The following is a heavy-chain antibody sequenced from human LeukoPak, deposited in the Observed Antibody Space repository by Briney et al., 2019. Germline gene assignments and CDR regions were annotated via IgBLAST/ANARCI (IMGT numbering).Heavy chain of an antibody. Sequence: PSETLSLTCAVYGGSFSGYYWSWIRQPPGKGLEWIGEINHSGSTNYNPSLKSRVTISVDTSKNQFSLKLSSVTAADTAVYYCARHIAAAGPKWWYAFDIWGQGTMVTVSS. J-gene: IGHJ3*02. D-gene: IGHD6-13*01. CDR2: INHSGST. CDR3: ARHIAAAGPKWWYAFDI. CDR1: GGSFSGYY. V-gene: IGHV4-34*01.